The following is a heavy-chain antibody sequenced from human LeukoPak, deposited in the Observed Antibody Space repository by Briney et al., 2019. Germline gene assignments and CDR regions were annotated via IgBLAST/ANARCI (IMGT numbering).Heavy chain of an antibody. Sequence: GGSLRLSCAASGFTFSSYAMHWVRQAPGKGLEWVAVISYDGSNKYYADSVKGRFTISRDNSKNTLYLQMNSLRAEDTAVYYCARDQSRGYDFPSYYGMDVWGQGTTVTVSS. D-gene: IGHD3-3*01. V-gene: IGHV3-30-3*01. CDR2: ISYDGSNK. J-gene: IGHJ6*02. CDR3: ARDQSRGYDFPSYYGMDV. CDR1: GFTFSSYA.